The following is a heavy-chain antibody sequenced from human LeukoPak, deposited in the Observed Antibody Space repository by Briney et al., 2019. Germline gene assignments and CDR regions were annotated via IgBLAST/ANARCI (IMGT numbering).Heavy chain of an antibody. V-gene: IGHV3-30*18. J-gene: IGHJ4*02. CDR3: AKDRRITMVRGLIDY. CDR1: GFTFSSYG. Sequence: GRSLRLSCAASGFTFSSYGMHWVRQAPGKGLEWVAVISYDGSNKYYADSVKGRFTISRDNSKNTLYLQMNSLRAEDTAVYYCAKDRRITMVRGLIDYWGQGTLVTVSS. D-gene: IGHD3-10*01. CDR2: ISYDGSNK.